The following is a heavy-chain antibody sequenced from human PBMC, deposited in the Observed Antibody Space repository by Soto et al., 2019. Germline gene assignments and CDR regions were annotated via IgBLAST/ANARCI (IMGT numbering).Heavy chain of an antibody. CDR2: IYHSGST. Sequence: SETLSLTCAVSGYSISSGYYWGCIRQPPGKGLEWIGSIYHSGSTYYNPSLKSRVTISVDTSKNQFSLKLSSVTAADTAVYYCARGIYSKLFDPWGQGTLVTVSS. CDR1: GYSISSGYY. CDR3: ARGIYSKLFDP. D-gene: IGHD4-4*01. V-gene: IGHV4-38-2*01. J-gene: IGHJ5*02.